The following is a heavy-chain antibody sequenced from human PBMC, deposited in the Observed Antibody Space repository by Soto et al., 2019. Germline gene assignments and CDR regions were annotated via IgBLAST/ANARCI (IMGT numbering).Heavy chain of an antibody. CDR1: GYSFAGYW. Sequence: GESLKISCKGSGYSFAGYWITWLRQMPGKGLELMGIIYPSDSDTRYRPSFQGQVTISADKSISSAYLQWSSLRASDTAMYYCARGGVSTRTFDYWGQGTPVTVSS. V-gene: IGHV5-51*01. J-gene: IGHJ4*02. CDR2: IYPSDSDT. CDR3: ARGGVSTRTFDY. D-gene: IGHD3-3*01.